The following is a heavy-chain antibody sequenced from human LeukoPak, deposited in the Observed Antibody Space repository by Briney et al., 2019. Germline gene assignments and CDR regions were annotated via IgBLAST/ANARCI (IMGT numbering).Heavy chain of an antibody. CDR1: GYSISSGFY. Sequence: SETLSLTCTVSGYSISSGFYWGWIRQPPGKGLEWIGSIYHSGNTYYNPSLKSRVTISADTSKNQFSLRLSSVTAADTAVYYCARDLIAVSLYYSDYWGQGTQVTVSS. V-gene: IGHV4-38-2*02. D-gene: IGHD6-19*01. CDR2: IYHSGNT. CDR3: ARDLIAVSLYYSDY. J-gene: IGHJ4*02.